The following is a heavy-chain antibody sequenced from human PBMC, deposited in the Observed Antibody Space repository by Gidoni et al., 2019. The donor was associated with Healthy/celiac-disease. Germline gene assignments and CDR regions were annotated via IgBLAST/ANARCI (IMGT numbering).Heavy chain of an antibody. V-gene: IGHV4-39*07. CDR3: ARDPSTFDYSSGMDV. CDR2: IYYSGST. J-gene: IGHJ6*02. Sequence: QLQLQESGPGLVQPSATLSLTCTVSGGSISIRSYYWGWIRQPPGKGLEWLGSIYYSGSTSYNPSLKSRVTISVDTSKNQFSLKLSSVTAADTAVYYCARDPSTFDYSSGMDVWGQGTTVTVSS. D-gene: IGHD3-16*01. CDR1: GGSISIRSYY.